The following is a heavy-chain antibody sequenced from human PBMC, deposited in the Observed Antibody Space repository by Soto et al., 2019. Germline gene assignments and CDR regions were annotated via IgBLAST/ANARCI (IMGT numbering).Heavy chain of an antibody. Sequence: QVQLVESGGGVVQPGRSLRLSCVASGFTFRNYGMHWVRQAPGKGLEWVAVISDDGGNKYNLASVEGRFTISRDNSKNTVFLQMNSLRAEDTAVYYCAKGGGYSSGTNDAFDIWGQGTMVTVSS. V-gene: IGHV3-30*18. D-gene: IGHD5-18*01. CDR2: ISDDGGNK. CDR3: AKGGGYSSGTNDAFDI. CDR1: GFTFRNYG. J-gene: IGHJ3*02.